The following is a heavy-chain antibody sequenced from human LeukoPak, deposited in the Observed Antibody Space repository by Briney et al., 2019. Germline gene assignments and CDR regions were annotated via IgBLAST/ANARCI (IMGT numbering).Heavy chain of an antibody. Sequence: SETLSLTCTVSGGSISSYYWSWIRQHPGKSLEWIGYIYYSGSTYYNPSLKSRVTISVDTSKNQFSLKLSSVTAADTAVYYCARSREGAYDYGDYFSGDAFDIWGQGTMVTVSS. CDR3: ARSREGAYDYGDYFSGDAFDI. CDR2: IYYSGST. D-gene: IGHD4-17*01. CDR1: GGSISSYY. J-gene: IGHJ3*02. V-gene: IGHV4-59*06.